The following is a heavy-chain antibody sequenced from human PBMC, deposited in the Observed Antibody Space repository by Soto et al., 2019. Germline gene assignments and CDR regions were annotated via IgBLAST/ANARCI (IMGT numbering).Heavy chain of an antibody. Sequence: EVQLLESGGGLVQPGGSLRLSCAASGFTFSSYAMSWVRQAPGKGLEWVSAISGSGGSTYYADSVMGRFTISRDNCMNTLYLQMNSLRAEDTAVYYCETGEQEMDGYFDYWGQGTLVTVSS. J-gene: IGHJ4*02. D-gene: IGHD3-10*01. CDR3: ETGEQEMDGYFDY. CDR1: GFTFSSYA. V-gene: IGHV3-23*01. CDR2: ISGSGGST.